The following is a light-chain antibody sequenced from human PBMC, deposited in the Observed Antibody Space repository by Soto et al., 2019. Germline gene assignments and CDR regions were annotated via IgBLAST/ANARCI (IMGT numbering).Light chain of an antibody. CDR2: GAS. V-gene: IGKV3-20*01. Sequence: EIVLAQSPGTLSLSPGESATLSCRASQSVSSSFLAWYQQKAGQAPRLLIYGASRRATGIPDRFSGSGSGTDFTLTISRLEPEDFAVYYCQHYGSSPPNTFGQGTKLEFK. J-gene: IGKJ2*01. CDR1: QSVSSSF. CDR3: QHYGSSPPNT.